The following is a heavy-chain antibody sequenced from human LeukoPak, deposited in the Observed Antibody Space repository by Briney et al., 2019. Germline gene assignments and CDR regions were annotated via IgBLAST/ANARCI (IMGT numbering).Heavy chain of an antibody. Sequence: GGSLRLSCAASGFTFSNAWMSWVRQAPGKGLEWVGRIKSKTDGGTTDYAAPVKGRFTISRDDSKNTLYLQMNSLKTEDTAVYYCTTGHTFYPYYYYYYYMDVWGKGTTVTVSS. J-gene: IGHJ6*03. CDR3: TTGHTFYPYYYYYYYMDV. CDR2: IKSKTDGGTT. V-gene: IGHV3-15*01. D-gene: IGHD2/OR15-2a*01. CDR1: GFTFSNAW.